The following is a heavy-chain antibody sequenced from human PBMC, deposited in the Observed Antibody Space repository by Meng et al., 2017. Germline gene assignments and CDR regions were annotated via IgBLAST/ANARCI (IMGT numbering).Heavy chain of an antibody. Sequence: GESLKISCAASGFTFSSYGMHWVRQAPGKGLEWVAVIWYDGSNKYYADSVKGRFTISRDNSKNTLYLQMNSLRAEDTAVYYCARPAYCSSTSCPLNYWGQGTLVTVSS. J-gene: IGHJ4*02. V-gene: IGHV3-33*01. CDR2: IWYDGSNK. D-gene: IGHD2-2*01. CDR3: ARPAYCSSTSCPLNY. CDR1: GFTFSSYG.